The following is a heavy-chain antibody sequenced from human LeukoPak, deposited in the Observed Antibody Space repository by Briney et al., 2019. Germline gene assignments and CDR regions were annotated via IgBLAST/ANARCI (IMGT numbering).Heavy chain of an antibody. CDR1: GGSISSHY. CDR2: IFYSGST. V-gene: IGHV4-59*11. D-gene: IGHD3-10*01. CDR3: ARGASYYFGSGMSYYFDY. J-gene: IGHJ4*02. Sequence: SETLSLTCTVSGGSISSHYWSWIRQPPGKGLEWIGFIFYSGSTNYNPSLKSRVTISVDTSKNQFSLRLSSVTAADTAVYYCARGASYYFGSGMSYYFDYWGQGTLITVSS.